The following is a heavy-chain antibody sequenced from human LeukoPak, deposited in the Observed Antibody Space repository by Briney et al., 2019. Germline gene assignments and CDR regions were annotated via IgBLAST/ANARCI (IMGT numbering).Heavy chain of an antibody. V-gene: IGHV3-73*01. CDR3: TRPVYNDFWSGPYYYYYMDV. CDR2: IRSKANSYAT. D-gene: IGHD3-3*01. Sequence: PGGSLRLSCAASGFTFSGSAMHWVRQASGKGLEWVGRIRSKANSYATAYAASVKGRFTISRDDSKNTAYLQMNSLKTEDTAVYYCTRPVYNDFWSGPYYYYYMDVWGKGTTVTVSS. J-gene: IGHJ6*03. CDR1: GFTFSGSA.